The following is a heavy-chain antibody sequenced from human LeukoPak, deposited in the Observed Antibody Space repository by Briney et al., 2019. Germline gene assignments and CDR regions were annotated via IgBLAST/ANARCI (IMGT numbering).Heavy chain of an antibody. J-gene: IGHJ3*01. Sequence: PGRSLRLSCAASGFTFSRYGMHGVRQAPGKELQWVAVISYDGSSEYYADYVKGRFIISRDNSKNTLYLQVNSLRAEDTAVYDCAKDSDIAVAGTDDAFDLWGQGTMVTVSS. CDR1: GFTFSRYG. V-gene: IGHV3-30*18. CDR2: ISYDGSSE. D-gene: IGHD6-19*01. CDR3: AKDSDIAVAGTDDAFDL.